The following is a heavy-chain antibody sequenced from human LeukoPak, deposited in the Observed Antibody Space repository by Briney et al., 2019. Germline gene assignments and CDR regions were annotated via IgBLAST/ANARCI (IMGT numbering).Heavy chain of an antibody. J-gene: IGHJ6*02. CDR3: ARRKVDTAMNYYYGMDV. CDR1: GYSFTSYW. V-gene: IGHV5-10-1*01. Sequence: GESLRISCKGSGYSFTSYWISWVRQMPGKGLEWMGRIDPSDSYTNDSPSFQGHVTTSADKSISTAYLQWSSLKASDTAMYYCARRKVDTAMNYYYGMDVWGQGTTVTVSS. D-gene: IGHD5-18*01. CDR2: IDPSDSYT.